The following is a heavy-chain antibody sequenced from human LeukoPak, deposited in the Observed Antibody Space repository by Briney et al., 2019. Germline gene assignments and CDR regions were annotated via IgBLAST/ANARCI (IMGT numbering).Heavy chain of an antibody. Sequence: ASVKVSCKASGYTFISYGFSWVRQAPGQGLEWMGWISAYNGHTNYAQKLQGRVTMTTDTSTSTAYMELRSLRSDDTAVYYCARDYYDILTGYFIQPFDYWGQGTLVTVSS. CDR3: ARDYYDILTGYFIQPFDY. CDR1: GYTFISYG. D-gene: IGHD3-9*01. CDR2: ISAYNGHT. V-gene: IGHV1-18*04. J-gene: IGHJ4*02.